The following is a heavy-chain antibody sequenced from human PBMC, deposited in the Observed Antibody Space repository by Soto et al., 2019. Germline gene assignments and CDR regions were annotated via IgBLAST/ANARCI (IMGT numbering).Heavy chain of an antibody. CDR2: ISGSGGST. CDR1: GFTFSSYA. J-gene: IGHJ4*02. V-gene: IGHV3-23*01. Sequence: EVQLLESGGGLVQPGGSLRLSCAASGFTFSSYAMSWVRQAPGKGLEWVSAISGSGGSTYYADSVKVRFTISRDNSKNALYLQMNSLRAEATAVYYCATGVLSNYWGQGTLVTVSS. CDR3: ATGVLSNY.